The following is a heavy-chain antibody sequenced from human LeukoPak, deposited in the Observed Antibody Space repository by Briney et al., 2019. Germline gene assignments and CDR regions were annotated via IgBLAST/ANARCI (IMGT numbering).Heavy chain of an antibody. V-gene: IGHV4-4*07. CDR1: GGSISSYY. J-gene: IGHJ6*03. Sequence: SETLSLTCTVSGGSISSYYWSWIRQPAGKGLEWIGRIYTSGSTNYNPSLKSRVTISVDTSKNQFSLKLSSVTAADTAVYYCASMSYYYYYIDVWGKGTTVTVSS. CDR2: IYTSGST. CDR3: ASMSYYYYYIDV. D-gene: IGHD3-10*02.